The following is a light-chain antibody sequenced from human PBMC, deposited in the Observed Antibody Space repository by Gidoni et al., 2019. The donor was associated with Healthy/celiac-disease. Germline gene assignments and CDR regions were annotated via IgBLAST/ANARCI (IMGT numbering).Light chain of an antibody. CDR2: DAS. CDR3: QQRSNWPPLT. J-gene: IGKJ3*01. Sequence: EIVLTQSPATLSLSPGERATLSCRASQSVSSYLAWYQQKPGHAPRLLLYDASNRATGIPARFSGSGSGTDFTLTISSLEPEDFAVYYCQQRSNWPPLTFGPGTKVDIK. CDR1: QSVSSY. V-gene: IGKV3-11*01.